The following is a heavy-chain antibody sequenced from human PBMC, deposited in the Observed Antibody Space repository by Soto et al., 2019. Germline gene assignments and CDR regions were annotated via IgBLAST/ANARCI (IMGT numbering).Heavy chain of an antibody. Sequence: QVQLVQSGAEVKKPGASVKVSCKASGYTFTGYYMHWVRQAPGQGLEWMGWINPNSGGTNYAQKFHGWVTMTRDTSISTAYMELSRLRSDDTAVYYCARDGLDLIRSSWYGDIRFDPWGQGTLVTVSS. J-gene: IGHJ5*02. V-gene: IGHV1-2*04. CDR2: INPNSGGT. D-gene: IGHD6-13*01. CDR3: ARDGLDLIRSSWYGDIRFDP. CDR1: GYTFTGYY.